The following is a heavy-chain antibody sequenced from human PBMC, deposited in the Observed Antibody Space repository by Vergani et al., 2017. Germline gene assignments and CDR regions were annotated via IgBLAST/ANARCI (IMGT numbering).Heavy chain of an antibody. CDR1: GGSMSGYD. CDR2: MYHSGST. J-gene: IGHJ4*02. D-gene: IGHD5-24*01. CDR3: ARDSGRDGYIWGFDY. V-gene: IGHV4-59*01. Sequence: QVRLQESGPGLVKPSETLSLSCSVSGGSMSGYDWSWIRQPPGKELEWIGYMYHSGSTNYNPSLETRVTISGDTSKNQFSLKLNSVTAADTAVYYCARDSGRDGYIWGFDYWGQGTLVTVSS.